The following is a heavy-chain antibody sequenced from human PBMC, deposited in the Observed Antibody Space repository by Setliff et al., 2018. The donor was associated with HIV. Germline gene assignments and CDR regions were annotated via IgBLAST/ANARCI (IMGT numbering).Heavy chain of an antibody. CDR1: GVSITSYS. J-gene: IGHJ4*02. V-gene: IGHV4-34*01. Sequence: SETLSLTCTVSGVSITSYSWSWIRQPPGKGLEWIGEISYSGSTNYNPSLKSRVTISIDTSKNQFSLRLTSVTAADTAVYYCAKSPGFSGYGGSGWGQGTLVTVSS. D-gene: IGHD5-12*01. CDR2: ISYSGST. CDR3: AKSPGFSGYGGSG.